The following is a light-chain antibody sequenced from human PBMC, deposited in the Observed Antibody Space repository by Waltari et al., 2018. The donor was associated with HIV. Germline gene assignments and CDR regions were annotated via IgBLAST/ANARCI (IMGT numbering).Light chain of an antibody. V-gene: IGKV1-33*01. CDR1: QDISNH. CDR2: DAT. J-gene: IGKJ1*01. Sequence: DIQMTQSPSSLSASVGDRVTISCQASQDISNHLNWYQQKPGKAPNLLIYDATNLETGAPSRFSGSGSGTDFTFTISSLQPADIATYYCQQYHHLPWAFGKGTKVEF. CDR3: QQYHHLPWA.